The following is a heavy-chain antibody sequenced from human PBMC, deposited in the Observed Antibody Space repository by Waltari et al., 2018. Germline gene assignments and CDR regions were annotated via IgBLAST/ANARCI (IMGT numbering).Heavy chain of an antibody. CDR1: GYTFTSYD. V-gene: IGHV1-8*01. J-gene: IGHJ4*02. CDR2: RSTNSSNT. CDR3: ARLYNWNADY. D-gene: IGHD1-20*01. Sequence: QVQLVQSGAEVMKPGASVKVSCKASGYTFTSYDINWVRQATGRGVEWKRWRSTNSSNTSNARKFKGRVTMNRNTSISTAYMELSSLGSEDTAVYYCARLYNWNADYWGQGTLVTVSS.